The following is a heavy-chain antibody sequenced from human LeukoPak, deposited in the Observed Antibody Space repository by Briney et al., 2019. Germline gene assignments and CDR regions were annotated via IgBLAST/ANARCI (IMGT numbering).Heavy chain of an antibody. J-gene: IGHJ4*02. Sequence: SGGSLRLSCTVSGFTVSSNSMSWVRQAPGKGQEWVSFIYSDNTHYSDSVKGRFTISRDNSKNTLYLQMNSLRAEDTAVYYCARRAGAYSHPYGYWGQGTLVTVSS. CDR2: IYSDNT. CDR1: GFTVSSNS. CDR3: ARRAGAYSHPYGY. V-gene: IGHV3-53*01. D-gene: IGHD4/OR15-4a*01.